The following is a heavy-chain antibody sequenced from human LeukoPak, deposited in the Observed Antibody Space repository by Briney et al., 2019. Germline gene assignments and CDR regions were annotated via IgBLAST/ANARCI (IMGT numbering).Heavy chain of an antibody. J-gene: IGHJ3*01. CDR2: IYYSGNT. Sequence: SETLSLTCIVSGGSISRSNYYWGWIRQSPGKGLEWIGSIYYSGNTYYNPSLKSRVTISVDTSKNQFSQKLSSVTAADTAVYYCARQLGSGWSDAFDVWGQGTMVTVSS. D-gene: IGHD6-19*01. CDR3: ARQLGSGWSDAFDV. V-gene: IGHV4-39*07. CDR1: GGSISRSNYY.